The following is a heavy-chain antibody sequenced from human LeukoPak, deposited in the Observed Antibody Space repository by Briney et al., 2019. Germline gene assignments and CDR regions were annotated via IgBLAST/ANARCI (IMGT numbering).Heavy chain of an antibody. V-gene: IGHV3-23*01. CDR2: IIGSGGST. Sequence: GGSLTLSCAVSGITLSNYGMSWVRQAPGKGLEWVAGIIGSGGSTNYADSVKGRFTISRDNPKNTLFPQMKSLRAEDTAVYFCAKRGVVIRVILVGFHKEAYYFDSWGQGALVTVSS. CDR3: AKRGVVIRVILVGFHKEAYYFDS. J-gene: IGHJ4*02. CDR1: GITLSNYG. D-gene: IGHD3-22*01.